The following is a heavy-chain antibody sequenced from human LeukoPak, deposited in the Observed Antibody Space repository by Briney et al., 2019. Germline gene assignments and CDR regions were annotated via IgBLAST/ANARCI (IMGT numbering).Heavy chain of an antibody. D-gene: IGHD1-26*01. CDR1: GFSLDDYA. Sequence: PGGSLRLSCAASGFSLDDYAMHWVRQAPGQGLEWVSSISWDGRNMAYAASVKGRFTISRDNAQNSLYLQMYSLKIEDRAFYYCIKDMGFDLLKDAFDLWGQGMLVTVSS. V-gene: IGHV3-9*01. CDR3: IKDMGFDLLKDAFDL. CDR2: ISWDGRNM. J-gene: IGHJ3*01.